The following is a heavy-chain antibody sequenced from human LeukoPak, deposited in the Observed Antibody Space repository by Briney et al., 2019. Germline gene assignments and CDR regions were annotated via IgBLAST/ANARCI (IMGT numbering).Heavy chain of an antibody. CDR1: GGSISSYY. CDR2: IYYSGST. D-gene: IGHD6-13*01. J-gene: IGHJ3*02. CDR3: AREGSSTADYDAFDI. Sequence: SETLSLTCTVSGGSISSYYWSWIRQPPGKGLEWIGYIYYSGSTNYNPSLKSRVTISVDTSKNQFSLKLSSVTAADTAVYYCAREGSSTADYDAFDIWGQGTMVTVSS. V-gene: IGHV4-59*01.